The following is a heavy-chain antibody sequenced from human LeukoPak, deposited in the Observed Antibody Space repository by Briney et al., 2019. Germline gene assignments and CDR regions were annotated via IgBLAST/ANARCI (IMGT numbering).Heavy chain of an antibody. Sequence: GGSLRLSCAASGFTFSGYGMHWVRQAPGKGLEWVAVISKDGSNKYYADSVKGRFTISRDNSKNTLYLQMDSLRAEDTAMYYCASISDLLYYFDSWGQGTLVTVSS. CDR1: GFTFSGYG. V-gene: IGHV3-30*03. J-gene: IGHJ4*02. CDR3: ASISDLLYYFDS. CDR2: ISKDGSNK.